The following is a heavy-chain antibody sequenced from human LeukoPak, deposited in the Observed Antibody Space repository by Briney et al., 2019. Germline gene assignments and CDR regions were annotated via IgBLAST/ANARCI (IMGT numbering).Heavy chain of an antibody. D-gene: IGHD2-15*01. Sequence: PSETLSLTCTVSGGSISSSKFYWDWFRQPPGKGLEWIGNIYYSGNTYYNSSLKSRVTISVDTSKNQFSLKLTSVTAADTAVYYCAREHCSGGSCTDSRFDPWGQGTLVTVSS. J-gene: IGHJ5*02. V-gene: IGHV4-39*07. CDR3: AREHCSGGSCTDSRFDP. CDR1: GGSISSSKFY. CDR2: IYYSGNT.